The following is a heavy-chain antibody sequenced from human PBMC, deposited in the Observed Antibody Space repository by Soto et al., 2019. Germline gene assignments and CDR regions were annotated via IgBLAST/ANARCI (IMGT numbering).Heavy chain of an antibody. J-gene: IGHJ4*02. CDR2: MNPNSGNT. V-gene: IGHV1-8*01. Sequence: ASVKVSCKASGYTFTSYDINWVRQATGQGLEWMGWMNPNSGNTGYAQKFQGRVTMTRNTSISTAYMELSSLRSEDTAVYYCARGQLYYDFWSGYYVPPDYWGQGTLVTVSS. CDR3: ARGQLYYDFWSGYYVPPDY. CDR1: GYTFTSYD. D-gene: IGHD3-3*01.